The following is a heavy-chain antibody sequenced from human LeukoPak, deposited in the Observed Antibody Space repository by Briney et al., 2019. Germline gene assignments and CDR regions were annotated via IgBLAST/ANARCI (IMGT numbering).Heavy chain of an antibody. CDR1: AFTFGGYG. Sequence: GGSLRLSCAGSAFTFGGYGMHWFRQTPGKGLEWVAVIAYDGSRAFYADSVKGRFTISRDNSKNTMSVQMDDLRAEDTAVYYCTRYNNDHFDYWGQGTLVTVSS. CDR2: IAYDGSRA. V-gene: IGHV3-33*01. CDR3: TRYNNDHFDY. J-gene: IGHJ4*02. D-gene: IGHD1-14*01.